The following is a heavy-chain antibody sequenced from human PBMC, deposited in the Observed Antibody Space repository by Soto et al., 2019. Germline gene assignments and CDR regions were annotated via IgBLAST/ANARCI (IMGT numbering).Heavy chain of an antibody. CDR1: GFTFSSYG. CDR3: ATDVYDSY. V-gene: IGHV3-30*03. J-gene: IGHJ4*02. D-gene: IGHD2-8*01. CDR2: ILYDGSNK. Sequence: QVQLVESGGGVVQPGRSLRLSCAASGFTFSSYGMHWVRQAPGKGLEWVAVILYDGSNKYYADSVKGRFTISRDNSKNTQYLQMDSLRLSYTAVVYYATDVYDSYWGQGTLVTVSS.